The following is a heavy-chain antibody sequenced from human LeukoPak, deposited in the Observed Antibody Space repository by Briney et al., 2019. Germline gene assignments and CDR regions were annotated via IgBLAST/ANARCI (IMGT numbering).Heavy chain of an antibody. Sequence: PGGSLRLSCAASGFIFSSYGMHWVRQAPGKGLEWVAFIRFDGSFQYYEDSVKGRFTISRDNSKNTLYLQMNSLRAEDTAVYYCARDSPWGVRERGFDYWGQGTLVTVSS. D-gene: IGHD1-26*01. CDR2: IRFDGSFQ. V-gene: IGHV3-30*02. CDR1: GFIFSSYG. CDR3: ARDSPWGVRERGFDY. J-gene: IGHJ4*02.